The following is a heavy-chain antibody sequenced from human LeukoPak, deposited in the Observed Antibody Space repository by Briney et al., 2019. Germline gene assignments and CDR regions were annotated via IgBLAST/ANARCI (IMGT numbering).Heavy chain of an antibody. Sequence: PSETLSLTCTVSGGSISSYYWSWIRQPPGKGLEWIGYIYYSGSTNYNPSLKSRVTISVDTSKNQFSLKLSSVTAADTAVYYCARVVGGDYGDSYAFDIWGQGTMVTVSS. CDR1: GGSISSYY. CDR3: ARVVGGDYGDSYAFDI. CDR2: IYYSGST. D-gene: IGHD4-17*01. V-gene: IGHV4-59*01. J-gene: IGHJ3*02.